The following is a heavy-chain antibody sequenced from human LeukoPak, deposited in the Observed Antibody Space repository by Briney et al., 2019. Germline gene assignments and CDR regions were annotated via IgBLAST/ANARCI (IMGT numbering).Heavy chain of an antibody. Sequence: ASVKVPCKASGYTFTSYDINWVRQATGQGLEWMGWMNPNSGNTGYAQKFQGRVTMTRNTSISTAYMELSSLRSEDTAVYYCARGSIAAAGNYYYYGMDVWGQGTTVTVSS. CDR1: GYTFTSYD. V-gene: IGHV1-8*01. CDR2: MNPNSGNT. D-gene: IGHD6-13*01. J-gene: IGHJ6*02. CDR3: ARGSIAAAGNYYYYGMDV.